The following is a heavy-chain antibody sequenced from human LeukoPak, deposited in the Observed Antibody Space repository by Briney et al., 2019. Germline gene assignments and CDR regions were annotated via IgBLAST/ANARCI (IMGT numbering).Heavy chain of an antibody. CDR2: ICGSDGSR. CDR3: AKGGSPSCYSSSGY. CDR1: GFTFSTYA. V-gene: IGHV3-23*01. J-gene: IGHJ4*02. D-gene: IGHD2-2*01. Sequence: TGGSLRLSCAASGFTFSTYAMSWVRQAPGKGLEWVSAICGSDGSRYYADSVKGRFTISRDNSKNTPYLQMNSLRGEDTAVYYCAKGGSPSCYSSSGYWGQGTLVTVSS.